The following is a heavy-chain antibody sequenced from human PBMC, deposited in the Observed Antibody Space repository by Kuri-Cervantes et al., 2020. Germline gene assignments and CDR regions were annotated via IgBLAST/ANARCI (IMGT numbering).Heavy chain of an antibody. V-gene: IGHV3-9*01. CDR1: GFTFDDYA. CDR2: ISWNSGSI. Sequence: LSLTCAASGFTFDDYAMHWVRQAPGKGLEWVSGISWNSGSIGYADSVKGRFTISRDNAKNSLYLQINSLRVEGTAVYYCATDKGYFAFDYWGQGTLVTVSS. J-gene: IGHJ4*02. D-gene: IGHD1-26*01. CDR3: ATDKGYFAFDY.